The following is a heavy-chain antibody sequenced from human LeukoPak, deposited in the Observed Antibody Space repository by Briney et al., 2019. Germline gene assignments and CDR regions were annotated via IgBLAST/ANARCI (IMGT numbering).Heavy chain of an antibody. D-gene: IGHD6-13*01. Sequence: PGGSLRLSCAASGFTFSSYAMRWVRQAPGKGLEWVSAISGSGGSTYYTDSVKGRFTISRDNSKNTLSLQMNSLRAEDTAVYYCAKERSSWYYFDYWGQGTLVTVSS. J-gene: IGHJ4*02. CDR2: ISGSGGST. CDR1: GFTFSSYA. CDR3: AKERSSWYYFDY. V-gene: IGHV3-23*01.